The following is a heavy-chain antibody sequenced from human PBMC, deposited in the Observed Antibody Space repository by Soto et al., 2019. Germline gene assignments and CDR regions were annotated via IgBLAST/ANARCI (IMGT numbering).Heavy chain of an antibody. Sequence: PGGSLRLSCAASEFNFRGYAMHWVRQAPGKGLDWVALISYDGSDTYYIDSVKGRFTISRDNSNSTLYLQMNSLRAEDAAVYSCAKAGYCVSTSCYFPFDYWGQGTLVTVSS. V-gene: IGHV3-30*18. CDR2: ISYDGSDT. J-gene: IGHJ4*02. CDR3: AKAGYCVSTSCYFPFDY. CDR1: EFNFRGYA. D-gene: IGHD2-2*01.